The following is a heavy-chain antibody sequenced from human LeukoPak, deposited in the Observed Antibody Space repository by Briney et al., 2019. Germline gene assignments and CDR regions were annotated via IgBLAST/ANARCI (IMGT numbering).Heavy chain of an antibody. CDR3: ARVRGYSYGYGVDY. D-gene: IGHD5-18*01. CDR2: IYYSGST. J-gene: IGHJ4*02. Sequence: SETLSLTCTVSGGSISSSSYYWGWIRQPPGKGLEWIGSIYYSGSTYYNPSLKSRVTISVDTSKNQFSLKLSSVTAADTAVYYCARVRGYSYGYGVDYWSQGTLVTVSS. V-gene: IGHV4-39*07. CDR1: GGSISSSSYY.